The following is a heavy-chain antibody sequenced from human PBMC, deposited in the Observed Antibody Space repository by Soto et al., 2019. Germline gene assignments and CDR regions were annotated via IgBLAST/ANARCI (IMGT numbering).Heavy chain of an antibody. D-gene: IGHD2-21*01. CDR3: ASGGASSKPFDY. CDR2: VYYTGST. CDR1: GASIYGYY. J-gene: IGHJ4*02. Sequence: QVQLQESGPGLVKPSETLSLTCTVSGASIYGYYWSWLRQPPGKGLEWIGYVYYTGSTLYNPSLESRVTVSLDTSKHQFSLKLSSVTAADTAVYYCASGGASSKPFDYWGQGALVTVSS. V-gene: IGHV4-59*01.